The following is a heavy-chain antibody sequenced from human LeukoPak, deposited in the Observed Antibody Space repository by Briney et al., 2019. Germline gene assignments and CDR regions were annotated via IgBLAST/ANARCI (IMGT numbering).Heavy chain of an antibody. CDR3: AKADYGDLYGMDV. Sequence: GWSLRLSCVVSGFTFSNYGMSWVRQAPGKGLEWVSAISGSGDHTYYADSVKGRFTISRDNSKNTLYLQMNSLSAEDTAVYYCAKADYGDLYGMDVWGQGTTVTVSS. D-gene: IGHD4-17*01. CDR1: GFTFSNYG. CDR2: ISGSGDHT. V-gene: IGHV3-23*01. J-gene: IGHJ6*02.